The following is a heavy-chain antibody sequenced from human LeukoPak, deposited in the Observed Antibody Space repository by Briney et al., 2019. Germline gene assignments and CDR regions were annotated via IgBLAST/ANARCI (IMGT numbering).Heavy chain of an antibody. CDR3: GIVGDTAEGMDV. D-gene: IGHD5-18*01. CDR2: ISSSSSTI. CDR1: GFTFSSYS. V-gene: IGHV3-48*01. J-gene: IGHJ6*02. Sequence: PGGSLRLSCAASGFTFSSYSMNWVRQAPGKGLEWVSDISSSSSTIYYADSVKGRFTISRENAKSSLYLQLNSLRAGDTAVYYGGIVGDTAEGMDVWGQGTTVTVFS.